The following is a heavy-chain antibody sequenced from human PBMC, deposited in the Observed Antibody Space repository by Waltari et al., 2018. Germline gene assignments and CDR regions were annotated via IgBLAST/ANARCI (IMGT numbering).Heavy chain of an antibody. Sequence: EVQVVESGGGLIEPGQSLRLSCKAAGFTFGDYGMGWVRQAPGKGLEWVGVVRNRAYTGTAEYAAAVKGRFTISRDDSQGIVYLQMNSLKIEDTGRYYCTRVRGDFWSGYRFDFWGQGTQVSVSS. CDR1: GFTFGDYG. V-gene: IGHV3-49*04. CDR2: VRNRAYTGTA. J-gene: IGHJ5*01. D-gene: IGHD3-3*01. CDR3: TRVRGDFWSGYRFDF.